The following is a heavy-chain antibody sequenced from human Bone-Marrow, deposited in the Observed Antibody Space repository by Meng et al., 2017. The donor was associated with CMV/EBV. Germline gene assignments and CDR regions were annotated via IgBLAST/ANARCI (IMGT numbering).Heavy chain of an antibody. CDR3: ARAGSGGYVDY. CDR1: GFTFSSYS. CDR2: ISSSSSYI. J-gene: IGHJ4*02. Sequence: GGSLRLSCAASGFTFSSYSMNWLRQAPGKGLEWVSSISSSSSYIYYADSVKGRFTISRDNAKNSLYLQMNSLRAEDTAVYYCARAGSGGYVDYWGQGTLVTVSS. D-gene: IGHD6-19*01. V-gene: IGHV3-21*01.